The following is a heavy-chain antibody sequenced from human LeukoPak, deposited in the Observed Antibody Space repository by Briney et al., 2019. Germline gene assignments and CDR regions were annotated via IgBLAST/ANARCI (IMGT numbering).Heavy chain of an antibody. J-gene: IGHJ4*02. D-gene: IGHD3-22*01. V-gene: IGHV1-18*01. CDR1: GYTFTSYD. Sequence: ASVKVSCKASGYTFTSYDIRWVRQAPGQGLEWMGWISAYNGNTNYAQKLQGRVTMTTDTSTSTAYMELRSLRSDDTAVYYCARNYYDSSGYSNPFDYWGQGTLVTVSS. CDR3: ARNYYDSSGYSNPFDY. CDR2: ISAYNGNT.